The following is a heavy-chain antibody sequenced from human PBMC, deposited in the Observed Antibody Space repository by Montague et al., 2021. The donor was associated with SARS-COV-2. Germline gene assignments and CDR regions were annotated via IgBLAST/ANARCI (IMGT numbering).Heavy chain of an antibody. Sequence: TLSLTCTVSGGSISSGTYYWSWIRPPAGKGLEWYVRINTSGSTNFSLSLKSRVTISADTSKYWFSLKLSSATAAAADVYYCARDRTLRHNMVVVENVFDIWGQGTMVTVSS. CDR2: INTSGST. J-gene: IGHJ3*02. CDR1: GGSISSGTYY. CDR3: ARDRTLRHNMVVVENVFDI. V-gene: IGHV4-61*02. D-gene: IGHD2-2*01.